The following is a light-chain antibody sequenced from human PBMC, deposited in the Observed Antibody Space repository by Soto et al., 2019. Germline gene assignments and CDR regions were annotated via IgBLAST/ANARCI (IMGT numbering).Light chain of an antibody. CDR1: DNIETW. J-gene: IGKJ1*01. CDR2: QAS. V-gene: IGKV1-5*03. CDR3: QYYNSYSRT. Sequence: DIQMTQSPSTVSASVGDTAAITCRASDNIETWEAWYQQKPWEAPKLLIYQASKLENGDPSRFAGFGSGTAFTHSIASLQPDDSATYCCQYYNSYSRTFGQGTKVEIK.